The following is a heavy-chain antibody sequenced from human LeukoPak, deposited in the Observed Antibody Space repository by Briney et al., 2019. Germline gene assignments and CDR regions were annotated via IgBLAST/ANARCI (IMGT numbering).Heavy chain of an antibody. CDR3: ARANYDFWSGYSTRNSYYYYMDV. D-gene: IGHD3-3*01. CDR2: ISGSGGST. V-gene: IGHV3-23*01. J-gene: IGHJ6*03. CDR1: GFTFSSYA. Sequence: GSLRLSCAASGFTFSSYAMSWVRQAPGKGLEWVSAISGSGGSTYYADSVKGRFTISRDNSKNTLYLQMNSLRAEDTAVYYCARANYDFWSGYSTRNSYYYYMDVWGKGTTVTVSS.